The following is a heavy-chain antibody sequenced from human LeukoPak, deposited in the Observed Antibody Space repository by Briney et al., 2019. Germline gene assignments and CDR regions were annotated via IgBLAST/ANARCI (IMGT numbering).Heavy chain of an antibody. D-gene: IGHD6-6*01. CDR2: IYTSGST. V-gene: IGHV4-4*07. Sequence: SETLSLTCTVSGGPISSYYWSWIRQPAGKGLEWIGRIYTSGSTNYNPSLKSRVTMSVDTSKNQFSLKLSSVTAADTAVYYCARDEMIEIAARPAWFNPWGQGTLVTVSS. J-gene: IGHJ5*02. CDR1: GGPISSYY. CDR3: ARDEMIEIAARPAWFNP.